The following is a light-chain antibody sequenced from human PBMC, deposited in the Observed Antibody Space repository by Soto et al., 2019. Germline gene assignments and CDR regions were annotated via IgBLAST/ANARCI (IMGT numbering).Light chain of an antibody. J-gene: IGLJ1*01. CDR2: GNS. Sequence: QAVVTQPPSVSGAPGQRVTISCTGSSSNIGAGYDVHWYQQLPGTAPKLLIYGNSNRPSGVPDRFSGSKSGTSASLAITGLQAEEEADYYCQSYDSGLSGYVFGTGTKLTVL. CDR1: SSNIGAGYD. CDR3: QSYDSGLSGYV. V-gene: IGLV1-40*01.